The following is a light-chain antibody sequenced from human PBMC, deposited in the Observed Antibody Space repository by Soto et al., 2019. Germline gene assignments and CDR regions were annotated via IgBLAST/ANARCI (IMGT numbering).Light chain of an antibody. Sequence: DIVLTQSPSTLSLSPGDRVTLSCRASQRVSSYLAWYQHKPGHAPRLLIYDASNRATVIPSRFIGSGSGTDFTLTISSLEPEDFAVYYCQQSSNLPLTFGGGTKVEIK. V-gene: IGKV3-11*01. CDR1: QRVSSY. CDR2: DAS. CDR3: QQSSNLPLT. J-gene: IGKJ4*01.